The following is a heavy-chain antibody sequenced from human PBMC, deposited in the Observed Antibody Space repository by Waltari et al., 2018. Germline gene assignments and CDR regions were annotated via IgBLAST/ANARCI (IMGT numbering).Heavy chain of an antibody. CDR2: INQSGST. J-gene: IGHJ4*02. Sequence: QVQLQQWGAGLLKPSETLSLTCAVYGGSFSGYYWSWIRQPPGKRLEWIGEINQSGSTDYHPSLKSRVTISVDTSKNQFSLKLSSVTAADTAVYYCARVRGSYYEYYFDYWGQGTLVTVAS. D-gene: IGHD1-26*01. CDR3: ARVRGSYYEYYFDY. CDR1: GGSFSGYY. V-gene: IGHV4-34*01.